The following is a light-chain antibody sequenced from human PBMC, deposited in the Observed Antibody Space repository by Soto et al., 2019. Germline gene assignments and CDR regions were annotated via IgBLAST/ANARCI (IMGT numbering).Light chain of an antibody. V-gene: IGLV2-14*01. CDR2: EVT. CDR1: STDVGGYNF. Sequence: QSALTQPASVSGSLGQSITMSCTGTSTDVGGYNFVSRYQQHPDKAPKLLIYEVTNRPSGVSNRFSGSKSGNTASLTISGLQDEEEADYYCSSYKSTGTPVFGTGTKVTV. J-gene: IGLJ1*01. CDR3: SSYKSTGTPV.